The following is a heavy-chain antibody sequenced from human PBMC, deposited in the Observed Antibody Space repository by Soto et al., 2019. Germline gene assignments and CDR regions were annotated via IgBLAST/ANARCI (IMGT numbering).Heavy chain of an antibody. Sequence: EVQLLESGGGLVQPGGSLRLSCAASGFTFSSYAMSWVRQAPGKGLELVSAISGSGGSTYYADSVRGRFTISRDNSKNTLYLQMNSLRAEDTAVYYCANHVSVAERHCYFAYWGQGTLVTVSS. V-gene: IGHV3-23*01. J-gene: IGHJ4*02. CDR3: ANHVSVAERHCYFAY. CDR2: ISGSGGST. CDR1: GFTFSSYA. D-gene: IGHD6-19*01.